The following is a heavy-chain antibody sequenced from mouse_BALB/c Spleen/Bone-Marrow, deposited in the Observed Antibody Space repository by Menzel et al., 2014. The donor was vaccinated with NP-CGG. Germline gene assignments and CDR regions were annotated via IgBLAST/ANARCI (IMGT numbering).Heavy chain of an antibody. Sequence: QVQLQQSGAELAKPGASVKMSCKASGYRLTSYWMHWVKQRPGQGLEWIGYINPSSGYTEDNQKFKDKAALTGDKSSSTAYMQLSSLTSEDSAVYYCARGYYDLDYWGQGTTLTVSS. CDR3: ARGYYDLDY. V-gene: IGHV1-7*01. J-gene: IGHJ2*01. CDR1: GYRLTSYW. CDR2: INPSSGYT. D-gene: IGHD2-4*01.